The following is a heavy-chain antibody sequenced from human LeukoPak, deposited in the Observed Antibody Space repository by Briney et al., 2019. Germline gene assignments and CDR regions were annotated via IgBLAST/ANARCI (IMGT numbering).Heavy chain of an antibody. V-gene: IGHV3-30*02. D-gene: IGHD3-22*01. Sequence: QSGGSLRLSCAASGFTFSSYGMHWVRQAPGKGLEWVAFIRYDGSNKYYADSVKGRFTISRDNSKNTLYLQMNSLRAEDTAVYYCAKSSVSQIYYYDSSGYFDYWGQGTLVTVSS. J-gene: IGHJ4*02. CDR2: IRYDGSNK. CDR1: GFTFSSYG. CDR3: AKSSVSQIYYYDSSGYFDY.